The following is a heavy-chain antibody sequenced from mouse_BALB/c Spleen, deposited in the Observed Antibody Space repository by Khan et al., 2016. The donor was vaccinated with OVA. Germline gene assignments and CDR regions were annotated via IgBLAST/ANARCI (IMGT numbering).Heavy chain of an antibody. CDR2: INTGGAYT. Sequence: EVRLVESGGDFVRPGGSLKLSCAASGFTFSTYGMSWVRQTPDKRLEWVATINTGGAYTYYPDSVKGRFTISRDNAKNTLYLQLSSLKSEDTAIYYCSRLAYYYYSEGFAYWGQGTLVTVSA. J-gene: IGHJ3*01. V-gene: IGHV5-6*01. CDR1: GFTFSTYG. CDR3: SRLAYYYYSEGFAY. D-gene: IGHD1-1*01.